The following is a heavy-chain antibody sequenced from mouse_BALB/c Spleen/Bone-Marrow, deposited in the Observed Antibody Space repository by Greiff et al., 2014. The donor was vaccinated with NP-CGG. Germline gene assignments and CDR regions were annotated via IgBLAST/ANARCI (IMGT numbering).Heavy chain of an antibody. V-gene: IGHV5-17*02. Sequence: EVKLQESGGGLVQPGGSRKLSCAASGFTFSSFGMHWVRQAPEKGLEWVAYISSGSTTIYYADTVKGRFTISRDNPKKTLFLQMTSLRSEDTAMYYCAGLYYFDYWGQGTTLTVSS. CDR3: AGLYYFDY. J-gene: IGHJ2*01. CDR1: GFTFSSFG. CDR2: ISSGSTTI.